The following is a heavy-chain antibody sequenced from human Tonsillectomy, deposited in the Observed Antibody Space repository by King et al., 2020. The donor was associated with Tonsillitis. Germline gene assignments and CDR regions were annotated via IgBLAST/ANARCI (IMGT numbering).Heavy chain of an antibody. V-gene: IGHV3-74*01. CDR2: NNDHGGST. CDR3: ARDPREYGPGSYYYYMDV. J-gene: IGHJ6*03. CDR1: GFTFRSYW. Sequence: VQLVESGGGLVQPGGDLRLSCAASGFTFRSYWMPWVRQAPGNGLVWVSHNNDHGGSTSYTGPGRGRFTISRDNAKNTLYLQVNSLRAEETAVYYCARDPREYGPGSYYYYMDVGGKGTTVTVS. D-gene: IGHD2/OR15-2a*01.